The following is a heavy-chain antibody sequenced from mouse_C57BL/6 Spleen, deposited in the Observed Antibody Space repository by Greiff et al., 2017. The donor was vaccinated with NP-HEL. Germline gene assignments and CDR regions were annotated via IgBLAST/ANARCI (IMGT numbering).Heavy chain of an antibody. CDR1: GYTFTSYW. Sequence: QVQLQQPGAELVKPGASVKLSCKASGYTFTSYWMQWVKQRPGQGLEWIGEIDPSDSYTNYNQKFKGKATLTVDTSSSTAYMQLSSLTSEDSAVYYCARGVYGSSYRAMDYWGQGTSVTVSS. J-gene: IGHJ4*01. CDR2: IDPSDSYT. V-gene: IGHV1-50*01. D-gene: IGHD1-1*01. CDR3: ARGVYGSSYRAMDY.